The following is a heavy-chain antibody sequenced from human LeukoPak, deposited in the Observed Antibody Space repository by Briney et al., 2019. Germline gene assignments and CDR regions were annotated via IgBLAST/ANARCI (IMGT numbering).Heavy chain of an antibody. D-gene: IGHD6-19*01. CDR1: GFTFSSYA. V-gene: IGHV3-23*01. CDR3: AKFSSGWLNYYVDV. J-gene: IGHJ6*03. Sequence: QSGGSLRLSCAASGFTFSSYAMNWDRQAPGKGLEWVSAISGSGGSTYYADSVKGRFTISRDNSKNTLYLQMNSLRAEDTALYYCAKFSSGWLNYYVDVWGKGTTVTVSS. CDR2: ISGSGGST.